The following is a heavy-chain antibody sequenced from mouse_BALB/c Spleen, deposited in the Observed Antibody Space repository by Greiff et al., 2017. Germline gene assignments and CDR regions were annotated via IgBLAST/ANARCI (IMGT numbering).Heavy chain of an antibody. CDR2: ISYSGST. J-gene: IGHJ1*01. Sequence: EVQLQESGPGLVKPSQSLSLTCTVTGYSITSDYAWNWIRQFPGNKLEWMGYISYSGSTSYNPSLKSRISITRDTSKNQFFLQLNSVTTEDTATYYYARSGELGNWYFDVWGAGTTVTVSS. D-gene: IGHD4-1*01. CDR3: ARSGELGNWYFDV. V-gene: IGHV3-2*02. CDR1: GYSITSDYA.